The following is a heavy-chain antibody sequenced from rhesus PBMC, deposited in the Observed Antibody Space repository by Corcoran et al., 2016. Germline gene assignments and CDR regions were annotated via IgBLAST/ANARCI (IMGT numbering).Heavy chain of an antibody. CDR1: GGSISSSY. J-gene: IGHJ4*01. D-gene: IGHD6-25*01. Sequence: QLQLQESGPGLVKPSETLSVTCAVSGGSISSSYWSWIRQAPGKGLEWIGYIYVSGSSTNYNPSLNRRVTLSVDTSKNQLSLKLSSVTTADTAVYYCAREGRSGSWDFDYWGQGVLVTVSS. CDR3: AREGRSGSWDFDY. V-gene: IGHV4-169*02. CDR2: IYVSGSST.